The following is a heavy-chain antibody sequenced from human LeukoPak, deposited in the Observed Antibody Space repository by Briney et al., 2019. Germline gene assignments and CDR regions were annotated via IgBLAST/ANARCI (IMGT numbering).Heavy chain of an antibody. CDR2: ISYDGSKN. CDR1: GFDFNSSG. D-gene: IGHD6-13*01. V-gene: IGHV3-30*18. J-gene: IGHJ4*02. CDR3: AKSISAAGDF. Sequence: GGSLRLSCAASGFDFNSSGMHWVRQAPGKGLEWVAVISYDGSKNFYADSVKGRFTISRHNSKNTLFLQLNSLKLEDTAVYYCAKSISAAGDFWGQGSLVTVSS.